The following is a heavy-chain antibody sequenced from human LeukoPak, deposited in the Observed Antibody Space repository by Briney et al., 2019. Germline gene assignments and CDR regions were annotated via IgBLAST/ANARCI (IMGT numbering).Heavy chain of an antibody. CDR3: ATGTLKRYCSGGSCPDDAFDI. CDR1: GGPISSYY. CDR2: IYTSGST. V-gene: IGHV4-4*07. D-gene: IGHD2-15*01. J-gene: IGHJ3*02. Sequence: SETLSLTCTVSGGPISSYYWSWIRQPAGKGLEWIGRIYTSGSTNYNPSLKSRVTMSVDTSKNQFSLKLSSVTAADTAVYYCATGTLKRYCSGGSCPDDAFDIWGQGTMVTVSS.